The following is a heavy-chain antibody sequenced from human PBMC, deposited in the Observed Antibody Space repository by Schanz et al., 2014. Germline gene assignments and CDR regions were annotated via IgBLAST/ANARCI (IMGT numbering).Heavy chain of an antibody. CDR3: ARARYGLDV. CDR1: GYIFSSYA. V-gene: IGHV7-4-1*02. J-gene: IGHJ6*02. CDR2: INPTTGNP. Sequence: QVLLVQSGAEVKKPGASVKVSCKASGYIFSSYAIHWVRQAPGQGLEWMGWINPTTGNPGYAQGFTGRFVFTFGTSVSTAYLQISGLKAEDAAVYYCARARYGLDVWGQGTTVTVSS.